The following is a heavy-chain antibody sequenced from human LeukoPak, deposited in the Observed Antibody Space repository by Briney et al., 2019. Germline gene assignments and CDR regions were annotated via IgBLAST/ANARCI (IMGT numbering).Heavy chain of an antibody. D-gene: IGHD6-13*01. J-gene: IGHJ4*01. CDR2: ISFDEGNK. CDR3: ARGRAGIAAAGFDY. CDR1: GFTFSMSA. Sequence: PGGSLRLSCATSGFTFSMSAMHWVRLAPGKGLDWVAVISFDEGNKFYADSVKSRFSISRDNSKNTLYLQMNSLGLDDTAVYFCARGRAGIAAAGFDYWGQGTMVTVSS. V-gene: IGHV3-30-3*01.